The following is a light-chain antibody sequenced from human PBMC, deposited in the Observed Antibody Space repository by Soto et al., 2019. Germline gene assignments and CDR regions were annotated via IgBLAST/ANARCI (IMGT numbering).Light chain of an antibody. J-gene: IGLJ1*01. V-gene: IGLV1-44*01. CDR2: SIS. CDR1: NSNIRSNT. CDR3: ASWDDSLSGYV. Sequence: QSVLTQPPSASGTPGQRVTISCSGSNSNIRSNTVNWFQQLPGTAPKLLIYSISHRPSGVPDRFSGSKSGTSASLAISGLQSEDEADYYCASWDDSLSGYVFGTRTKLTVL.